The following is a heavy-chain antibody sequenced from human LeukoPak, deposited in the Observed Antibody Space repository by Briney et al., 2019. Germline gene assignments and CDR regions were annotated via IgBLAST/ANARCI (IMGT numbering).Heavy chain of an antibody. J-gene: IGHJ6*02. CDR1: GYTFTSYD. CDR3: ASPGPVDYYYYGMDV. Sequence: ASVTVSCKASGYTFTSYDINWVRQATGQGLEWMGWMNPNSGNTGYAQKFQGRVTMTRNTSISTAYMELSSLRSEDTAVYYCASPGPVDYYYYGMDVWGQGTTVTVSS. D-gene: IGHD1-14*01. V-gene: IGHV1-8*01. CDR2: MNPNSGNT.